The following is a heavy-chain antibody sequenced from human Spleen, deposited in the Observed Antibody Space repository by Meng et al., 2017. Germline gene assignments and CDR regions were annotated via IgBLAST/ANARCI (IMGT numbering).Heavy chain of an antibody. J-gene: IGHJ4*02. CDR2: QCHADDT. CDR1: GGPISRTGTC. V-gene: IGHV4-39*01. D-gene: IGHD4-23*01. Sequence: QLQLRESGPGLVKTSETLSLTCTVSGGPISRTGTCGGWIRQPPGKGLEWIGSQCHADDTYYNPSLMGRVTISVDTSKNQVSLKLTSVTAADTSIYYCARHTFSGNPGGIDSWGQGILVTVSS. CDR3: ARHTFSGNPGGIDS.